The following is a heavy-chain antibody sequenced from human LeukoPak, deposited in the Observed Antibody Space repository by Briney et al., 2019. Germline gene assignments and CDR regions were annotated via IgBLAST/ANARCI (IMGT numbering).Heavy chain of an antibody. V-gene: IGHV4-59*08. CDR1: GGSINSYY. J-gene: IGHJ3*02. CDR3: VRHLSAGRPACDI. D-gene: IGHD2-15*01. CDR2: IYYSGST. Sequence: SETLSLTCTVSGGSINSYYWSWIRQPPGKGLEWIGYIYYSGSTNYNPSLKSRVTISVDTSNNKFSLKLTSLTAADTAVYYCVRHLSAGRPACDIWGQGTMVTVSS.